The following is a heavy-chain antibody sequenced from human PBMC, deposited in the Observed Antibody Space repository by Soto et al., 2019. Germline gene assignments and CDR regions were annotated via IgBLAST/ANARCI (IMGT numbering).Heavy chain of an antibody. J-gene: IGHJ4*02. Sequence: QVQLVESGGGVVQPGRSLRLSCAASGFTFSSYGMHWVRQAPGKGLEWVAVIWYDGSNKYYADSVKGRFTISRDNSKNTLHLQMNSLRAEDTAVYYCAGNSRGYLDYWGQGTLVTVSS. CDR1: GFTFSSYG. V-gene: IGHV3-33*01. CDR3: AGNSRGYLDY. D-gene: IGHD3-10*01. CDR2: IWYDGSNK.